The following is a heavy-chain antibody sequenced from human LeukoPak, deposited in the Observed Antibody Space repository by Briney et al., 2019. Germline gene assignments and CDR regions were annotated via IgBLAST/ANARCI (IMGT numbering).Heavy chain of an antibody. V-gene: IGHV5-51*01. J-gene: IGHJ3*02. CDR3: ARSFGEYLSGAFDI. Sequence: PGESLKISCKGSGYSFTNYWIGWVRQMPGKGLECMGIICPGDSDTRYSPSFQGQVTISADKSISTAYLQWRSLKASDTAMYYCARSFGEYLSGAFDIWGQGTMVTVSS. CDR1: GYSFTNYW. D-gene: IGHD3-10*01. CDR2: ICPGDSDT.